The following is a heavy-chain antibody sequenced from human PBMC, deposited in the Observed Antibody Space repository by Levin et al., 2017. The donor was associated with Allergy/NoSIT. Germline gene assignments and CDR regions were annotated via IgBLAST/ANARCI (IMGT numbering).Heavy chain of an antibody. D-gene: IGHD4-17*01. V-gene: IGHV3-21*01. CDR3: ARGDDYGDYVVDY. CDR2: ITSSSSYI. J-gene: IGHJ4*02. Sequence: AGGSLRLSCAASGFTFSSYSMHWVRQAPGKGLEWVSSITSSSSYIYYADSVKGRFTLSRDNAKNSLYLQMNSLRAEDTAVYYCARGDDYGDYVVDYWGQGTLVTVSS. CDR1: GFTFSSYS.